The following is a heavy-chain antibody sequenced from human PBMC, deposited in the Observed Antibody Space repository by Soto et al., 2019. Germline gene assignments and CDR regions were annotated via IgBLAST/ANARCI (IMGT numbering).Heavy chain of an antibody. CDR1: GFTFSSYG. D-gene: IGHD3-10*01. J-gene: IGHJ3*02. CDR3: AKDRNPPVGILGAAFDI. V-gene: IGHV3-30*18. Sequence: GGSLRLSCAASGFTFSSYGMHWVRQAPGKGLEWVAVISYDGSNKYYADSVKGRFTISRDNSKNTLYLQMNSLRAEDTAVYYCAKDRNPPVGILGAAFDIWGQGTMVTVSS. CDR2: ISYDGSNK.